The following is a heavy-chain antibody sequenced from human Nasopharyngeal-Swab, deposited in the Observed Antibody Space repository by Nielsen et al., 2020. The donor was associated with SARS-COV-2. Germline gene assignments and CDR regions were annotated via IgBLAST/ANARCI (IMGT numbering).Heavy chain of an antibody. Sequence: SETLSLTCAVYGGPFSGYYWSWIRQPPGKGLDWIGEINHSGSTKYNPSLKSRVNISVDTSKNQFSLKVSSVTAADTAVYYCARGGYYCSSTSCYYYSGYYYGMDVWGQGTTVTVSS. V-gene: IGHV4-34*01. D-gene: IGHD2-2*01. CDR1: GGPFSGYY. J-gene: IGHJ6*02. CDR3: ARGGYYCSSTSCYYYSGYYYGMDV. CDR2: INHSGST.